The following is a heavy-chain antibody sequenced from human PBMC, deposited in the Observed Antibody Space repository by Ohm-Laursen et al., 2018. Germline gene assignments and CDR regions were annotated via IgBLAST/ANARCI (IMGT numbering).Heavy chain of an antibody. CDR3: ARNGIYGDYFWFDP. CDR1: GGSISSGGYY. V-gene: IGHV4-31*01. CDR2: IYYSGST. D-gene: IGHD4-17*01. Sequence: SQTLSLTWTVSGGSISSGGYYWSWIRQHPGKGLEWIGYIYYSGSTYYNPSLKSLVTISVDTSKNQFSLKLSSVTAADTAVYYCARNGIYGDYFWFDPWGQGTLVTVSS. J-gene: IGHJ5*02.